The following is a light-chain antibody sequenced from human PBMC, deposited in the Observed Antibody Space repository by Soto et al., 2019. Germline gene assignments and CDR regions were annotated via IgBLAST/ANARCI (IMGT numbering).Light chain of an antibody. V-gene: IGLV2-14*01. CDR3: SSYTSTSTVI. Sequence: QSALTQPASVSGSPGQSITISCTGTSSDVGDYNYVSWYQQHQGKAPKLIIYEVSNRPSGVSNRFSGSKSGNTASLTISGLQAEDEADYYCSSYTSTSTVIFGGWTQLTVL. CDR2: EVS. J-gene: IGLJ2*01. CDR1: SSDVGDYNY.